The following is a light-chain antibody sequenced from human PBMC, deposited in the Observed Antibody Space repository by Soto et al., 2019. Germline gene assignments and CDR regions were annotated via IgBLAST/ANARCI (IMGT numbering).Light chain of an antibody. CDR3: LQSATSPRT. J-gene: IGKJ1*01. Sequence: EIVLTQSPGTLSLSPGERATLSCRASQTVGNNYLDWYQQKPGQAPRLLIYGASSRATVIPDRFSGSGSGTDFTLTISRLEPEDFAVYYCLQSATSPRTFGQGTKVEIK. CDR1: QTVGNNY. V-gene: IGKV3-20*01. CDR2: GAS.